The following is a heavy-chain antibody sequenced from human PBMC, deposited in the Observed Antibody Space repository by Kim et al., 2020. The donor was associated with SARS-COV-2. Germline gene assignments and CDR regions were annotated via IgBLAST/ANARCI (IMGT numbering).Heavy chain of an antibody. CDR1: GFTFSSYA. CDR2: ISYDGSNK. V-gene: IGHV3-30-3*01. J-gene: IGHJ5*02. Sequence: GGSLRLSCAASGFTFSSYAMHWVRQAPGKGLEWVAVISYDGSNKYYADSVKGRFTISRDNSKNTLYLQMNSLRAEDTAVYYCARGRQGVPAAIRVYWFDPWGQGTLVTVSS. CDR3: ARGRQGVPAAIRVYWFDP. D-gene: IGHD2-2*02.